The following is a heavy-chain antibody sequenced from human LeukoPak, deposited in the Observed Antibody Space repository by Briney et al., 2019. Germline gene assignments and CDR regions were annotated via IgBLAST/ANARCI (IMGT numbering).Heavy chain of an antibody. CDR1: GFTFSSYG. Sequence: TGGSLRLSCAASGFTFSSYGMHWVRQAPGKGLGWVAVIWYDGSNKYYADSVKGRFTISRDNSKNTLYLQMNSLRAEDTAVYYCARDLSIAAAGTTLGYWGQGTLVTVSS. CDR2: IWYDGSNK. J-gene: IGHJ4*02. D-gene: IGHD6-13*01. CDR3: ARDLSIAAAGTTLGY. V-gene: IGHV3-33*01.